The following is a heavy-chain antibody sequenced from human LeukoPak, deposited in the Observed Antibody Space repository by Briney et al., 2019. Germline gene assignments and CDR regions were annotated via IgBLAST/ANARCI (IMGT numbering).Heavy chain of an antibody. D-gene: IGHD4-17*01. CDR3: ARRRRVTVTKGGDYFDY. Sequence: SETLSLTCTVSGGSMNTHYWSWIRQPPGKGLEWIGYIYYSGSTNYNPSLKSRVTISVDTSKNQFSLKLSSVTAADTAVYYCARRRRVTVTKGGDYFDYWGQGTLVTVSS. CDR2: IYYSGST. J-gene: IGHJ4*02. CDR1: GGSMNTHY. V-gene: IGHV4-59*08.